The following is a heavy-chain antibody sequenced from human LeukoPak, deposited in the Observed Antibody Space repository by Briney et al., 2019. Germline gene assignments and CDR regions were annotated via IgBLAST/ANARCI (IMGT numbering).Heavy chain of an antibody. J-gene: IGHJ4*02. CDR3: ARDSEEYSSSQAGD. Sequence: GGSLRLSCAASGFTFTGYNMNWVRQAPGKGLEWVSYISSSSSTIYYADSVKCRFTISRDNAKSSLYLQMNSLRAEDTAVYYCARDSEEYSSSQAGDWGQGTLVTVSS. CDR1: GFTFTGYN. D-gene: IGHD6-6*01. CDR2: ISSSSSTI. V-gene: IGHV3-48*01.